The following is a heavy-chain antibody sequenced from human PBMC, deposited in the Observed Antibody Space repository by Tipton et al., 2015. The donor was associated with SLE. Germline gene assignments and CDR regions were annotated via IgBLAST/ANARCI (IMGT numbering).Heavy chain of an antibody. CDR1: GGSLSSPIYY. CDR2: ISPSGNT. V-gene: IGHV4-39*07. D-gene: IGHD3-3*01. Sequence: TLSLTCTVSGGSLSSPIYYWFWIRQPPGKGLGWIGTISPSGNTYYNPSLNSRLTISIDTSKHQFSLKLNSLTAADTAVYYCARSPVDYWNGYSAWGQGTLATVSS. J-gene: IGHJ4*02. CDR3: ARSPVDYWNGYSA.